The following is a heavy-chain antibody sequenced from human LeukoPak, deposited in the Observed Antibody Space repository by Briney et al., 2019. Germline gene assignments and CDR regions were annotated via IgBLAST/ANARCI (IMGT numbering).Heavy chain of an antibody. J-gene: IGHJ4*02. D-gene: IGHD5-24*01. CDR2: INGGGDTT. V-gene: IGHV3-23*01. Sequence: PGGSLRLSCATSGFTFVSYAMTWVRQAPGKGLEWGSAINGGGDTTYYADSVKGRFTVSRDRSTNTLFLQMSSLRAEDSGMYCCAKALDTYGYMRFDYWGQGTLVTVSS. CDR3: AKALDTYGYMRFDY. CDR1: GFTFVSYA.